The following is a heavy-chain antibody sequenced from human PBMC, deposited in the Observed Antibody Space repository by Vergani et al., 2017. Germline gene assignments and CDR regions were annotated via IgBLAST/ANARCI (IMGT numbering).Heavy chain of an antibody. V-gene: IGHV1-69*13. CDR2: IIPIFGTA. Sequence: QVQLVQSGAEVKKPGSSVKVSCKASGGTFSSYAISWVRQAPGQGLEWMGRIIPIFGTANYAQKFQGRVTITADESTSTAYMELSSLRSEDTAMYYCARADYYDSSGYYYYYGMDVWGQGTTVTVSS. D-gene: IGHD3-22*01. J-gene: IGHJ6*02. CDR3: ARADYYDSSGYYYYYGMDV. CDR1: GGTFSSYA.